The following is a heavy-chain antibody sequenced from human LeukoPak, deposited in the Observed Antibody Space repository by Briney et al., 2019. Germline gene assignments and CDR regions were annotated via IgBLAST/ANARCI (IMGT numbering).Heavy chain of an antibody. D-gene: IGHD6-13*01. CDR3: ALDSSGWSDDSFDI. Sequence: SETLSLTCTVSGASISFYYWSWIRQPPGKGLEWIGYIYYSGSTKYNPSLKSRVTMSIDTSKNQFSLNLKSVTASDTAVYYCALDSSGWSDDSFDIWGHGTMVTVSS. V-gene: IGHV4-59*01. CDR2: IYYSGST. J-gene: IGHJ3*02. CDR1: GASISFYY.